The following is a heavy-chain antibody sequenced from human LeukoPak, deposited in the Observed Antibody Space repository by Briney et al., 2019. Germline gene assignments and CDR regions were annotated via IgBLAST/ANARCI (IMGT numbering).Heavy chain of an antibody. D-gene: IGHD2-15*01. CDR1: GGTFSSYT. Sequence: GASVKVSCKASGGTFSSYTISWVRQAPGQGLEWMGRIIPTLGIANYAQKFQGRVTITADKSTSTAYMELSSLRSEDTAVYYCARVKGYCSGGSCINKNYYFDYWGQGTLVTVSS. V-gene: IGHV1-69*02. CDR2: IIPTLGIA. J-gene: IGHJ4*02. CDR3: ARVKGYCSGGSCINKNYYFDY.